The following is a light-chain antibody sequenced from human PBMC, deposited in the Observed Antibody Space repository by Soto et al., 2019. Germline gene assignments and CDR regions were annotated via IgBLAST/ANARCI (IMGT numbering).Light chain of an antibody. CDR3: CSYAGSYTLVV. Sequence: QSVLTQPRSVSGSPGQSVTISCTGTSSGLGGYNYGSWYQQHPGKAPKLMIYDVSKRPSGVPDRFSGSKSGNTASLTISGLQAEDEADYYCCSYAGSYTLVVFGGGTKLTVL. CDR1: SSGLGGYNY. V-gene: IGLV2-11*01. J-gene: IGLJ2*01. CDR2: DVS.